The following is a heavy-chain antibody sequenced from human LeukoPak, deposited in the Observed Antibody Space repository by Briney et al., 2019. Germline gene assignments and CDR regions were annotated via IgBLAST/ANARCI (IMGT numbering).Heavy chain of an antibody. V-gene: IGHV4-59*12. Sequence: ETLSLTCTVSGGPISSYYWSWIRQPPGKGLEWIGYIYYSGSTNYNPSLKSRVTISVDTSKNQFSLNLTSVTAADTAVYYCARGQVVRDYWGQGILVTVSS. J-gene: IGHJ4*02. D-gene: IGHD2-15*01. CDR3: ARGQVVRDY. CDR1: GGPISSYY. CDR2: IYYSGST.